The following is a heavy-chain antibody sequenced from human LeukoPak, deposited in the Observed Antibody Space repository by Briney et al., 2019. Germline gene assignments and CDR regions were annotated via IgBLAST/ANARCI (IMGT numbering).Heavy chain of an antibody. CDR2: IYHSGST. CDR3: ARENPRDAFDI. V-gene: IGHV4-30-2*01. CDR1: GGSISSGGYS. Sequence: SETLSLTCAVSGGSISSGGYSWSWIRQPPGKGLEWIGYIYHSGSTYYNPSLKSRVTISVDRSKNQFSLKLSSVTAADTAVYYCARENPRDAFDIRGQGTMVTVSS. J-gene: IGHJ3*02.